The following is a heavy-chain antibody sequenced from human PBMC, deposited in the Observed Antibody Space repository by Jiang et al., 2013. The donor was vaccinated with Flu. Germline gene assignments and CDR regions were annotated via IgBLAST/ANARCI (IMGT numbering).Heavy chain of an antibody. V-gene: IGHV4-59*08. J-gene: IGHJ4*02. Sequence: GPGLVKPSETLSLTCTVSGDSVSHYNWNWIRRPPGKGLEWIGYIYYNGDTLYNPSLESRVAISLDTSKNQFSXKLTSMTASDTAVYYCARYYCPNGVCYNFDFVGQGTLVTVSS. CDR3: ARYYCPNGVCYNFDF. D-gene: IGHD2-8*01. CDR2: IYYNGDT. CDR1: GDSVSHYN.